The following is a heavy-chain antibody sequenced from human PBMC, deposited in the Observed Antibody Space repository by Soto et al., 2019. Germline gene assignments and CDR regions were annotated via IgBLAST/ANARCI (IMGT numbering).Heavy chain of an antibody. CDR1: GGTFSSFT. J-gene: IGHJ5*02. CDR2: MNPNSGNT. V-gene: IGHV1-8*02. D-gene: IGHD4-17*01. Sequence: ASVKVSCKASGGTFSSFTINWVRQATGQGLEYLGWMNPNSGNTGYVQKFQGRVTMTRDTSISTAYMELSSLRSEDSAVYFCARGIKYGAYSRWFDPWGQGTLVTVS. CDR3: ARGIKYGAYSRWFDP.